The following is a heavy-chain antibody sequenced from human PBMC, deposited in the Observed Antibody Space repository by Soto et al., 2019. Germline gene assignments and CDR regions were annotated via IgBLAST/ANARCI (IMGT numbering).Heavy chain of an antibody. Sequence: QVQLVQSGAEVKKPGSSVKVSCKASGGTFSSYAISWVRQAPGQGLEWMGGIIPIFGTANYAQKFQGRVTITADESTSTAYMELSSLRSEDTAVYYCARDRGPLGYCSSTSCYRHYYYGMDVWGQGTTVTVSS. D-gene: IGHD2-2*01. V-gene: IGHV1-69*01. CDR2: IIPIFGTA. CDR1: GGTFSSYA. J-gene: IGHJ6*02. CDR3: ARDRGPLGYCSSTSCYRHYYYGMDV.